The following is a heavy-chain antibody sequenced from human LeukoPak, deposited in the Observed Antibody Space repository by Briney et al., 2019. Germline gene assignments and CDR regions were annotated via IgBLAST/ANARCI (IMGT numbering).Heavy chain of an antibody. J-gene: IGHJ4*02. D-gene: IGHD5-18*01. CDR2: IRYDGSNT. CDR3: AKDVRAYSSGYYPAGYSDY. Sequence: GGSLRLSCAASGFTFSSYSMNWVRQAPGKGLEWVAFIRYDGSNTYYADSVKGRFTISRDTSKNMLYLQMNSLRAEDTALYYCAKDVRAYSSGYYPAGYSDYWGQGTLVTVSS. CDR1: GFTFSSYS. V-gene: IGHV3-30*02.